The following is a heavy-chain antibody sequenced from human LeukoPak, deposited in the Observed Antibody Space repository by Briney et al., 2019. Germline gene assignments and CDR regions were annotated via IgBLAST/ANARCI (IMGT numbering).Heavy chain of an antibody. CDR2: ISGSGGST. J-gene: IGHJ4*02. V-gene: IGHV3-23*01. Sequence: GGSLRLSCAASGFTFSSYAMSWVRQAPGKGLEWVSAISGSGGSTYYADSVKGRFTISRDNSKNTRYLQMNSLRAEDTAVYYCAKVRYCSSTSCYYFDYWGQGTLVTVSS. CDR3: AKVRYCSSTSCYYFDY. CDR1: GFTFSSYA. D-gene: IGHD2-2*01.